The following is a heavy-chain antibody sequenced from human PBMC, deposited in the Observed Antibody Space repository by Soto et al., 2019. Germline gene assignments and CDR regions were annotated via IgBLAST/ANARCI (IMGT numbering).Heavy chain of an antibody. Sequence: QVQLQESGPGLVKPSGTLSLTCAVSGGSISSSNWWSWVRQPLGKGLEWIGEIYHSGSTNYNPSLKIRVTISVDKSKNQFSLKLSSVTAADTAVYYCARVSGSYYDGMDVWGQGTTVTVSS. CDR3: ARVSGSYYDGMDV. J-gene: IGHJ6*02. V-gene: IGHV4-4*02. CDR2: IYHSGST. D-gene: IGHD1-26*01. CDR1: GGSISSSNW.